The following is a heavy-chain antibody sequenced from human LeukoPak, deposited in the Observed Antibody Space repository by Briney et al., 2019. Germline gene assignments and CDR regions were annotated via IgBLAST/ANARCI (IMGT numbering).Heavy chain of an antibody. J-gene: IGHJ6*03. V-gene: IGHV1-69*05. CDR3: ARGPTYYYGSGSDSYMDV. CDR2: IIPIFGTA. CDR1: GGTLSSYA. Sequence: ASVKVSRKASGGTLSSYAISWVRQAPGQGLEWMGGIIPIFGTANYAQKFQGRVTITTDESTSTAYMELSSLRSEDTAVYYRARGPTYYYGSGSDSYMDVWGKGTTVTVSS. D-gene: IGHD3-10*01.